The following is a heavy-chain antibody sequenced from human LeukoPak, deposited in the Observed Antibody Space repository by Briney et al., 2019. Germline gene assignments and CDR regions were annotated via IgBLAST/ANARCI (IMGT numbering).Heavy chain of an antibody. CDR1: GYTLTELS. Sequence: PRASVKVSCKVSGYTLTELSMHWVRQAPGKGLEWMGGFDPEDGETIYAQKFQGRVTITADTSTDTAYMELSSLRSEDTAVYYCATDPQYFDYWGQGTLVTVSS. J-gene: IGHJ4*02. CDR3: ATDPQYFDY. V-gene: IGHV1-24*01. CDR2: FDPEDGET.